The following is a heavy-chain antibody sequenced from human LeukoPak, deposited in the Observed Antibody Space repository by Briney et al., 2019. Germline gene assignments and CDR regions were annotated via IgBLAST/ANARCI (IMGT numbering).Heavy chain of an antibody. CDR1: GGSIRSSYYY. D-gene: IGHD3-22*01. Sequence: PSETLSLTCTVSGGSIRSSYYYWGWIRQPPGKGLEWIGSIYDSGSTNYNPSLKSRVTISVDTSKNQFSLKLSSVTAADTAVYYCARGYTTMIYYWGQGTLVTVSS. V-gene: IGHV4-39*07. CDR2: IYDSGST. CDR3: ARGYTTMIYY. J-gene: IGHJ4*02.